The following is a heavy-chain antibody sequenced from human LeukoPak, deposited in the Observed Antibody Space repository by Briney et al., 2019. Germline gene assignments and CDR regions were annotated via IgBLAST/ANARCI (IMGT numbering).Heavy chain of an antibody. CDR3: AREFLFGVAAPYSFDY. V-gene: IGHV4-59*01. CDR2: IFYSGST. D-gene: IGHD3-3*01. J-gene: IGHJ4*02. CDR1: GGSIGSYY. Sequence: PSETLSLTCTVSGGSIGSYYGSWLRQPPGKGLEWIGYIFYSGSTNYNASLKNRITISVDNSKNQFSMKLSSVTAAETPVYYCAREFLFGVAAPYSFDYWGPGTLVTVSS.